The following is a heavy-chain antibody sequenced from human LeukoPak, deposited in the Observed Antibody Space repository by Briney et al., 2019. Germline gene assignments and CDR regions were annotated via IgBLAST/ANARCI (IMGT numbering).Heavy chain of an antibody. D-gene: IGHD6-19*01. V-gene: IGHV3-11*05. CDR2: ISSSSSYT. CDR1: GCTFSDYY. CDR3: ARVRKYSSGWYDAFDI. J-gene: IGHJ3*02. Sequence: GGSLRLSCAASGCTFSDYYMSWMRQAPGKGLEWVAYISSSSSYTNYADSVKGRFTISRDNAKNSLYMQMNRRRAEDTAVYYGARVRKYSSGWYDAFDIWGQGTMVTVSS.